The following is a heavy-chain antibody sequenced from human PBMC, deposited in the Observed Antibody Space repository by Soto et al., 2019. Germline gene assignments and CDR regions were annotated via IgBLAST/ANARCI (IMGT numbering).Heavy chain of an antibody. CDR1: GGTFSSYA. CDR2: IIPMYGPA. V-gene: IGHV1-69*13. CDR3: ARVTSMVRGVIDNWFDP. Sequence: ASVKVSCKASGGTFSSYAIHWVRQAPGQGLEWMGGIIPMYGPAKYAQRFQGRVTITADESTTTVYMELTSLTSQDTAVYYCARVTSMVRGVIDNWFDPWGHGTLVTVSS. J-gene: IGHJ5*02. D-gene: IGHD3-10*01.